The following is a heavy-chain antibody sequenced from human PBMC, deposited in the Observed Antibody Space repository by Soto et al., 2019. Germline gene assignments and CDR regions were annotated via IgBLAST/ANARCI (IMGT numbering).Heavy chain of an antibody. CDR3: AKPTSVTGRGSFDH. CDR2: ISYDGDNK. D-gene: IGHD4-17*01. CDR1: GFTFSSYA. V-gene: IGHV3-30*18. J-gene: IGHJ4*02. Sequence: SLRLSCAASGFTFSSYAMDWVRQAPGKGLEWVAFISYDGDNKDYAAAVKGRFTISRDNSMNTLHLQMNSLRPEDTALYYCAKPTSVTGRGSFDHWGQGILVTVSS.